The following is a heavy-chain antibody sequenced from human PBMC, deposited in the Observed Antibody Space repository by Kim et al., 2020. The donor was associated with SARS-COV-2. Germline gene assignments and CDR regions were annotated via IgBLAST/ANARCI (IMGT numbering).Heavy chain of an antibody. CDR1: GFTFSSYA. Sequence: GGSLRLSCAASGFTFSSYAMSWVRQAPGKGLEWVSAISGSGGSTYYADSVKGRFTISRDNSKNTLYLQMNSLRAEDTAVYYCAKDLRSVGGSWYDAFDIWGQGTMVTVSS. CDR2: ISGSGGST. J-gene: IGHJ3*02. CDR3: AKDLRSVGGSWYDAFDI. V-gene: IGHV3-23*01. D-gene: IGHD2-15*01.